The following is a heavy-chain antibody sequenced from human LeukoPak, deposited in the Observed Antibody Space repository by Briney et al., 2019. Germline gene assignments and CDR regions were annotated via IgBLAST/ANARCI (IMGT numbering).Heavy chain of an antibody. Sequence: SEALSLTCAVYGGSFSGYYWSWIRQPPGKGLEWIGEINHSGSTNYNPSLKSRVTISVDTSKIQFPLKLRSVTAADTAVYYCARNAGTMVRGVIPYYFDYWGQGTLVTVSS. J-gene: IGHJ4*02. CDR1: GGSFSGYY. V-gene: IGHV4-34*01. D-gene: IGHD3-10*01. CDR2: INHSGST. CDR3: ARNAGTMVRGVIPYYFDY.